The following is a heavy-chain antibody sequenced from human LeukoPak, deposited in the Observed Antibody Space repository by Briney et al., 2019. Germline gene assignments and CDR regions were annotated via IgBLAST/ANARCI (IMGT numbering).Heavy chain of an antibody. D-gene: IGHD3-22*01. V-gene: IGHV3-33*01. J-gene: IGHJ4*02. CDR1: GFTFSSYG. CDR3: ARAWGYDSSGYFTG. Sequence: PGRSLRLSCAASGFTFSSYGMHWVRQAPGKGLEWVAVIWYDGTNEYYGDSVKGRFTISRDNSKNTPYLQMNSLRAEDTAVYYCARAWGYDSSGYFTGWGQGTLVTVSS. CDR2: IWYDGTNE.